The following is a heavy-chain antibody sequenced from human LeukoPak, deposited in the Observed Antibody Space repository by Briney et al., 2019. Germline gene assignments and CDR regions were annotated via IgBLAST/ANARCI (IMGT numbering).Heavy chain of an antibody. D-gene: IGHD5-18*01. CDR2: ISYDGSNK. Sequence: GGSLRLSCAASGFTFSSYDMQGLRQAPARGGEGVAVISYDGSNKYYTASVKGRITISRDNSKNPLYLQMNSLRAEDTAVYYCARASDGTEDYWGQGTLVTVSS. J-gene: IGHJ4*02. CDR3: ARASDGTEDY. CDR1: GFTFSSYD. V-gene: IGHV3-30*04.